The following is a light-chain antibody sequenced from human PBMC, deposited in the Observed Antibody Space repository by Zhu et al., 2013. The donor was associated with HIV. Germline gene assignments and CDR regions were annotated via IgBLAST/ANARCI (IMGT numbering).Light chain of an antibody. Sequence: AIQMTQSPSSLSASVGDRVTITCRASQGIRTDLGWYQQKPGKAPKLLIFGASALQSGVPSRFSGSGTGTQFTLTIDSLQPDDFATYYCQQYHTYCTFGQGTKVEIE. V-gene: IGKV1-6*01. CDR2: GAS. CDR3: QQYHTYCT. J-gene: IGKJ1*01. CDR1: QGIRTD.